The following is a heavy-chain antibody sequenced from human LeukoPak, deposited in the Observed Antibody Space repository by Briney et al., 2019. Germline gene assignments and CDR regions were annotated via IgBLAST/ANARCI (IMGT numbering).Heavy chain of an antibody. Sequence: GGSLRLSCAAAGFTFSVYAIHWVRQAPGKGLEWVAVISNDGSNKYYASSVKGRLTISRDNYKNALYLQVNSLRPDDTAVYYCARDRGGYSACDMWGQGTMVTVSS. J-gene: IGHJ3*02. CDR1: GFTFSVYA. CDR3: ARDRGGYSACDM. D-gene: IGHD3-22*01. CDR2: ISNDGSNK. V-gene: IGHV3-30-3*01.